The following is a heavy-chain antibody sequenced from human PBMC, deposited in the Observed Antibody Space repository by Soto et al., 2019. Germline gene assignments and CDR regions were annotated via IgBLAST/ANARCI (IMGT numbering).Heavy chain of an antibody. J-gene: IGHJ4*02. V-gene: IGHV3-23*01. Sequence: EVQLLESGGGLVQPGGSLRLSCAASGFTFSNYAMSWVRQAPGKGLEWVSTISGSGDSTYYADSVKGRFTISRDNSKNTLYLQMSSLRVEDTAVYYCAKQYYYDSSGYHYWGQGTLLTVSS. CDR3: AKQYYYDSSGYHY. CDR2: ISGSGDST. D-gene: IGHD3-22*01. CDR1: GFTFSNYA.